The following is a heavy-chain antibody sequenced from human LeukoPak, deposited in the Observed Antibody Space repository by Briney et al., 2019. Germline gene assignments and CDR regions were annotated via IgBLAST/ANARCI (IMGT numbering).Heavy chain of an antibody. D-gene: IGHD6-19*01. V-gene: IGHV3-30-3*01. J-gene: IGHJ4*02. CDR3: ARGPSEQWLASFDY. CDR2: ISYDGSNK. Sequence: PGGSLRLSCAASGFTFSSYAMHWVRQAPGKGLEWVAVISYDGSNKYYADSVKGRFTISRDNSKNTLYLQMNSLRAEDTAVYYCARGPSEQWLASFDYWGQGTLVTVSS. CDR1: GFTFSSYA.